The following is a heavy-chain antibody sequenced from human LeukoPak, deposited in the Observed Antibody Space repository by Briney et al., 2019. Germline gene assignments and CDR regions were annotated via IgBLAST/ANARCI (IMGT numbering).Heavy chain of an antibody. CDR3: TTLSYTAAPT. D-gene: IGHD5-18*01. CDR2: VRSETDGGTT. V-gene: IGHV3-15*01. J-gene: IGHJ5*02. CDR1: GFTFSNAW. Sequence: PGGSLRLSCAASGFTFSNAWMSWVRQAPGKGLEWVSRVRSETDGGTTDYAAPVQGRSTISRDDSKNTLYLQMNSLETDDAAVYYCTTLSYTAAPTWGQGTLVTVSS.